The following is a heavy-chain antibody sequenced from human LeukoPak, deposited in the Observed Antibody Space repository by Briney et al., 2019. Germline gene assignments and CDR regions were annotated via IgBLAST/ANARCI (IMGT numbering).Heavy chain of an antibody. J-gene: IGHJ3*02. CDR1: GGSISSGDYY. Sequence: SETLSLTCTVSGGSISSGDYYWSWIRQPPGKGLEWIGYIYYSGSTNYNPSLKSRVTISVDTSKNQFSLKLSSVTAADTAVYYRARQMQLVDAFDIWGQGTMVTVSS. CDR2: IYYSGST. CDR3: ARQMQLVDAFDI. D-gene: IGHD6-13*01. V-gene: IGHV4-61*08.